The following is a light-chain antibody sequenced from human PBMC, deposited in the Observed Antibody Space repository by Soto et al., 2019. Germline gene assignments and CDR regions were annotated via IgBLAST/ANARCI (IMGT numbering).Light chain of an antibody. CDR3: QQYNSYSLT. V-gene: IGKV1-5*01. CDR2: DAS. J-gene: IGKJ1*01. Sequence: DIQLTQSPSFLSASVGDRVTITCRASQGINRFLAWYQQKPGKAPNLLIYDASSLESGVPQRLSGSGSGTEFTLTISSLQPDDFATYYCQQYNSYSLTFGQGTKVDIK. CDR1: QGINRF.